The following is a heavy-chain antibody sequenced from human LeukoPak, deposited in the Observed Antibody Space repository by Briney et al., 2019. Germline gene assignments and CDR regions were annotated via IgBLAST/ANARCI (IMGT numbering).Heavy chain of an antibody. J-gene: IGHJ5*02. V-gene: IGHV1-46*01. D-gene: IGHD2-21*02. CDR1: GYTFTSYY. CDR2: INPSGGRP. CDR3: TRDLHCGGDCYYT. Sequence: ASVKVSCKASGYTFTSYYIHWVRQAPGQGLEWMGLINPSGGRPSYAQKFQGRVTMTRGTSTSTVYMELSSLRSDDTAVYYCTRDLHCGGDCYYTWGQGTLVTVSS.